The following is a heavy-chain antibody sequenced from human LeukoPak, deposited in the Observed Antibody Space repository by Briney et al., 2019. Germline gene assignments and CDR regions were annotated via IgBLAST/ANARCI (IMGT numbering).Heavy chain of an antibody. CDR3: SEGYFEPFAH. D-gene: IGHD2/OR15-2a*01. CDR1: GASVSSSH. CDR2: LSYTGKT. Sequence: PSETLSLTCVVSGASVSSSHWNWIRQLPGKRLEWIGCLSYTGKTDYNPSLTSRVTISLDTSKNQVSLTLRSVSAADTAVYYCSEGYFEPFAHWGQGILVTVSS. V-gene: IGHV4-59*02. J-gene: IGHJ4*02.